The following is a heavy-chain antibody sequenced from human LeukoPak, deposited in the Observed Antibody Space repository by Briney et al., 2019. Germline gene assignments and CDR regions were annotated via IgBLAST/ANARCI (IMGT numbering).Heavy chain of an antibody. CDR3: ARGDFGRYAFDF. CDR2: INTIGTTI. J-gene: IGHJ3*01. Sequence: GGSLRLSCAASGFTFSNYYMSWIRQAPGKGLEWVSYINTIGTTIYYADSLKGRFTISRDNAKNSLSLQMDSLRAEDTAVYYCARGDFGRYAFDFWGQGAMVTVSS. CDR1: GFTFSNYY. V-gene: IGHV3-11*01. D-gene: IGHD2/OR15-2a*01.